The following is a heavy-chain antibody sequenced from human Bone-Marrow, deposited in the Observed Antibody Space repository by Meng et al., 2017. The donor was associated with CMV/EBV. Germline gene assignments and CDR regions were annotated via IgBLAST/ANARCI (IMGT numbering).Heavy chain of an antibody. CDR2: INPNSGGT. CDR1: GYTFTGYY. CDR3: ARGKLQYCSSTSCYKENKRWFDP. Sequence: ASVKVSCKASGYTFTGYYMHWVRQAPGQGLEWMGWINPNSGGTNYAQKFQGRVTMTRDTSISTAYMELSRLRSDDTAVYYCARGKLQYCSSTSCYKENKRWFDPWGQGTLVPVSS. D-gene: IGHD2-2*02. J-gene: IGHJ5*02. V-gene: IGHV1-2*02.